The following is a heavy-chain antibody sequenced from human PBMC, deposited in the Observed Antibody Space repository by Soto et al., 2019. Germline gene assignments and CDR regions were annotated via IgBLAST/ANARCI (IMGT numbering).Heavy chain of an antibody. D-gene: IGHD2-2*01. Sequence: QITLKESGPTLVKPTQTLTLTCTFSGFPLSTSGVGVDWIRQPPGKALEWLAFLFGDDDKRYSPSLKSRLTITKATPKTQVVLTMTNIEPVDTTTYYSAHRRAISTSRGCFHTWGQGTLVTVSS. CDR2: LFGDDDK. CDR1: GFPLSTSGVG. CDR3: AHRRAISTSRGCFHT. J-gene: IGHJ5*02. V-gene: IGHV2-5*02.